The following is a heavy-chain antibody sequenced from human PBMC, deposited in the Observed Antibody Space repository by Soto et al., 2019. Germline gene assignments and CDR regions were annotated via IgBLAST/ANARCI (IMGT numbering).Heavy chain of an antibody. CDR3: ARGRRELRNYYYYYMDV. J-gene: IGHJ6*03. V-gene: IGHV4-34*01. Sequence: SETLSLTCAVYGGSFSGYYWSWIRQPPGKGLEWIGEINHSGSTNYNPSLKSRVTISVDTSKNQFSLKLSSVTAADTAVYYCARGRRELRNYYYYYMDVWGKGTTVTVSS. CDR1: GGSFSGYY. D-gene: IGHD1-26*01. CDR2: INHSGST.